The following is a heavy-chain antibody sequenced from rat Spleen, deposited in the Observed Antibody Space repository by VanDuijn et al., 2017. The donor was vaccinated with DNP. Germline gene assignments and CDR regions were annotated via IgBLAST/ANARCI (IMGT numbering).Heavy chain of an antibody. Sequence: QVQLKESGPGLVQPSRTLSLTCTVSGFSLTSYGVSCVRQPPGKGLEWIAAIWSGGSTDYNSTLKSRLSISRDTSKRQVFLKMNSLQPEDTGNYYCARHKNWYFDFWGPGTMVTVSS. V-gene: IGHV2-4*01. CDR1: GFSLTSYG. J-gene: IGHJ1*01. CDR2: IWSGGST. CDR3: ARHKNWYFDF.